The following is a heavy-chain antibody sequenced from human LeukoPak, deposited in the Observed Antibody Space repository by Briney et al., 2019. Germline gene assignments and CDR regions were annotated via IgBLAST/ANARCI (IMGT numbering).Heavy chain of an antibody. CDR2: ISAYSGNT. D-gene: IGHD4-17*01. V-gene: IGHV1-18*01. CDR1: GYIFINYG. J-gene: IGHJ2*01. CDR3: ARYGDYAPRYFDL. Sequence: ASVKVSCKASGYIFINYGICWVRQAPGQGLEWMGWISAYSGNTKYAQKFQGRLTMIKDTSTSTAYMDLRSLRSDDTAVYYCARYGDYAPRYFDLWGRGTLVTVSS.